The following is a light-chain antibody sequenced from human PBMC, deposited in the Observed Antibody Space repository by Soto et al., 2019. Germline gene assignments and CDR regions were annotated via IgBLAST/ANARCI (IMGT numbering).Light chain of an antibody. CDR2: DVN. CDR1: SSDVGAYIF. J-gene: IGLJ1*01. CDR3: VSFAGGTYV. Sequence: QSVLTQPPSASGSPGQSVTISCTGTSSDVGAYIFVSWYQQHPGKAPKLMVYDVNRRPPGVPDRFFGSKSGNTASLTVSGLQAEDEADYYCVSFAGGTYVFGTGT. V-gene: IGLV2-8*01.